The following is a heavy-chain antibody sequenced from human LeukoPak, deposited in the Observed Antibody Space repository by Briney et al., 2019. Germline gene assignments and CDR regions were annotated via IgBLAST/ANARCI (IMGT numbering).Heavy chain of an antibody. CDR2: ISSSGSTI. CDR3: ARDSGDGTGDDYGGNSVWNWFDP. D-gene: IGHD4-23*01. Sequence: GGSLRLSCAASGFTFSDYYMSWIRQAPGKGLEWVSYISSSGSTIYYADSVKGRFTISRDNAKNSLYLQMNSLRAEDTAVYYCARDSGDGTGDDYGGNSVWNWFDPWGQGTLVTVSS. V-gene: IGHV3-11*01. CDR1: GFTFSDYY. J-gene: IGHJ5*02.